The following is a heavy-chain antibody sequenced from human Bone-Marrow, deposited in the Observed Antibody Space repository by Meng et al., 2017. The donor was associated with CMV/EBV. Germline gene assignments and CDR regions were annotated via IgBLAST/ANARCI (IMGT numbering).Heavy chain of an antibody. D-gene: IGHD3-9*01. Sequence: LSLTCAASGFTFSSYWMSWVRQAPGKGLEWVANIKQDGSEKYYVDSVKGRFTISRDNAKNSLYLQMNSLRAEDTAVYYCARVKTFRYYFNYWGQGTLVTVSS. V-gene: IGHV3-7*04. CDR1: GFTFSSYW. J-gene: IGHJ4*02. CDR3: ARVKTFRYYFNY. CDR2: IKQDGSEK.